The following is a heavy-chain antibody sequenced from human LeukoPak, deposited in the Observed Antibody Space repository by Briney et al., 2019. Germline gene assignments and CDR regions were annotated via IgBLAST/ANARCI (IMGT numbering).Heavy chain of an antibody. CDR2: ISWNSGSI. Sequence: PGGSLRLSCAASGFTFDDYAMHWVRHAPGKGLEWVSGISWNSGSIGYADSVKGRFTISRDNAKNSPYLQMNGLRAEDTALYYCAKDMAGGIAVAGTGFDYWGQGTLVTVSS. D-gene: IGHD6-19*01. V-gene: IGHV3-9*01. CDR3: AKDMAGGIAVAGTGFDY. J-gene: IGHJ4*02. CDR1: GFTFDDYA.